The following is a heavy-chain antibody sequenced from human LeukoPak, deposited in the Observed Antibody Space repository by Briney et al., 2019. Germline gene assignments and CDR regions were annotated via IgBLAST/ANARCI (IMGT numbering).Heavy chain of an antibody. CDR3: ARGSYDRSGNYPRDFDS. CDR2: ISSGSIYA. V-gene: IGHV3-21*01. D-gene: IGHD3-22*01. CDR1: GFTFSRHG. Sequence: GGSLTLSCAASGFTFSRHGMNWVRQAPGKGLEWISSISSGSIYAHYSDSVEGRFSISRDDANSFLYLQMSSLRAEDTAVYYCARGSYDRSGNYPRDFDSWGQGTLVTVSS. J-gene: IGHJ4*02.